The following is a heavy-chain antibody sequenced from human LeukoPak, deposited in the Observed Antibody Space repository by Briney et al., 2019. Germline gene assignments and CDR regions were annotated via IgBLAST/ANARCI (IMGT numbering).Heavy chain of an antibody. CDR3: VRHTTYGGNSGFEY. CDR2: IYYTGTT. D-gene: IGHD4-23*01. J-gene: IGHJ4*02. CDR1: GGSISSYY. Sequence: SETLSLTCTVSGGSISSYYWSWIRQPPGKGLEWVGFIYYTGTTNYNPSLKSRVTISVDTTKNQFSLKLTSVTAADTAVYYCVRHTTYGGNSGFEYWGQGTPVTVSS. V-gene: IGHV4-59*08.